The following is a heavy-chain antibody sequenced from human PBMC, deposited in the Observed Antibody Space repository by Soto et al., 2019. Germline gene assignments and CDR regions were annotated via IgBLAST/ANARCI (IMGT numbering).Heavy chain of an antibody. Sequence: GGSLRLSCLGSGFTFSSNWMTWVRQAPGKGLEWVGNIRQDGSEKNYVDSVKGRFTISRDNAKNSLYLQMNSLRAEDTAVYYSAREVVVARGASYFDYWGPGTLVTAPQ. D-gene: IGHD2-2*01. CDR1: GFTFSSNW. CDR3: AREVVVARGASYFDY. CDR2: IRQDGSEK. J-gene: IGHJ4*02. V-gene: IGHV3-7*04.